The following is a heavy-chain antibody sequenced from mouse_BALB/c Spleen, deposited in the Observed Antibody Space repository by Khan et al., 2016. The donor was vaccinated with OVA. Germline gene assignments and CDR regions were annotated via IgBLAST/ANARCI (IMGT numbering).Heavy chain of an antibody. D-gene: IGHD2-12*01. Sequence: EVQLQESGPELVKPGASVKMSCKASGYTFTSYVMHWVKQKPGQGLEWIGYIYPFNGDTLYNEKFKDKATLTSDISSSTAYMELSSLTSEDSAVYFRAPVGSYYVSFAYWGQGTLVTVSA. CDR3: APVGSYYVSFAY. V-gene: IGHV1S136*01. CDR1: GYTFTSYV. J-gene: IGHJ3*01. CDR2: IYPFNGDT.